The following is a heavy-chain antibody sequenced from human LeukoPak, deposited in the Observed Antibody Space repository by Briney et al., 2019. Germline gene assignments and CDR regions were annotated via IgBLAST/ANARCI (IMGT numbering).Heavy chain of an antibody. CDR2: ISGSGGST. D-gene: IGHD5-18*01. CDR3: ARDSDSNFDY. Sequence: GGSLRLSCAVSGFTFSSYAMSWVRQAPGKGLEWVSAISGSGGSTNYADSVKGRFTISRGSAKNSLYLQMNSLRAEDTAVYYCARDSDSNFDYWGQGTLVTVSS. CDR1: GFTFSSYA. J-gene: IGHJ4*02. V-gene: IGHV3-23*01.